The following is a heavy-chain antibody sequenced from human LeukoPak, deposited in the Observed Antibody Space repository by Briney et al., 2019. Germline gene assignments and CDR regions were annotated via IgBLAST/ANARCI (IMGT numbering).Heavy chain of an antibody. CDR3: ARDRGRFLEWLLSFDY. CDR2: ISYDGSNK. Sequence: GALRLSCAASGFTFSSYAMHWVRQAPGKGLEWVAVISYDGSNKYYADSVKGRFTISRDNSKNTLYLQMNSLRAEDTAVYYCARDRGRFLEWLLSFDYWGQGTLVTVSS. CDR1: GFTFSSYA. J-gene: IGHJ4*02. V-gene: IGHV3-30-3*01. D-gene: IGHD3-3*01.